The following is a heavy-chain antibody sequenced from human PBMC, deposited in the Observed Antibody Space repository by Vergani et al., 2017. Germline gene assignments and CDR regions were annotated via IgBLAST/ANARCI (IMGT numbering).Heavy chain of an antibody. CDR2: ISYDGSNK. D-gene: IGHD1-26*01. CDR1: GFTFSSYG. CDR3: ARIQKGRIAGATRAVAAFDY. V-gene: IGHV3-30*19. Sequence: QVQLVESGGGVVQPGRSLRLSCAASGFTFSSYGMHWVRQAPGKGLEWVAVISYDGSNKYYADSVKGRFTISRDNSKNTLYLQMNSLRAEDTAVYYCARIQKGRIAGATRAVAAFDYWGQGTLVTVSS. J-gene: IGHJ4*02.